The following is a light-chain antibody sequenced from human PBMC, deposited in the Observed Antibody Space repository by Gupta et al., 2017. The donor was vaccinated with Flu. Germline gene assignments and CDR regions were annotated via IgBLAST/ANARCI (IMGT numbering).Light chain of an antibody. V-gene: IGLV1-44*01. CDR1: SSNIGSNV. CDR3: AACDGSLDGYV. Sequence: SALTQPPSASGTPGQRVAISCSGSSSNIGSNVVHWYQQHPGTAPKLLIFNNNQRPSGVPDRFSGSKSGTSASLAISGLQAEDEADYYCAACDGSLDGYVFGTGTKVTVL. J-gene: IGLJ1*01. CDR2: NNN.